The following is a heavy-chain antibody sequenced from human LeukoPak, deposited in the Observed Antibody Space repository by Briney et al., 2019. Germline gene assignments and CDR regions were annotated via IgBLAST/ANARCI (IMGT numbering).Heavy chain of an antibody. J-gene: IGHJ5*02. CDR1: GGSISSGGYY. D-gene: IGHD3-3*01. CDR3: ARRSGYANWFDP. CDR2: IYHSGST. Sequence: SETLSLTCTVSGGSISSGGYYWSWIRQPPGKGLEWIGYIYHSGSTYYNPSLKSRVTISVDRSKNQFSLKLSSVTAADTAVYYCARRSGYANWFDPWGQGTLVTVSS. V-gene: IGHV4-30-2*01.